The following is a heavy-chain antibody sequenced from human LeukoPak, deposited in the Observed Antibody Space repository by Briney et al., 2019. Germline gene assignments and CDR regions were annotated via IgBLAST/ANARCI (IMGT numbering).Heavy chain of an antibody. CDR1: GGSFSGYY. CDR2: INHSGST. D-gene: IGHD5-12*01. J-gene: IGHJ4*02. CDR3: ARGYSYSGYEIFDY. Sequence: SETLSLTCAVYGGSFSGYYWSWIRQPPGKGLEWIGEINHSGSTNYNPSLKSRVTISVDTSKNQFSLKLSSVNAADTAVYYCARGYSYSGYEIFDYWGQGTLVTVSS. V-gene: IGHV4-34*01.